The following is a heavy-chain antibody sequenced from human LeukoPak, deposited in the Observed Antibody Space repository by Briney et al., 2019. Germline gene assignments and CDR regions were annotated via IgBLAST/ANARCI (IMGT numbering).Heavy chain of an antibody. J-gene: IGHJ4*02. CDR2: ISSSSSTI. Sequence: GGSLRLSCAASGFTFNNHGMNWVRQAPGKGLEWVSYISSSSSTIYYADSVKGRFTISRDNAKNSLYLQMNSLRAEDTAVYYCARGPESDYWGQGTLVTVSS. D-gene: IGHD1-14*01. CDR1: GFTFNNHG. CDR3: ARGPESDY. V-gene: IGHV3-48*01.